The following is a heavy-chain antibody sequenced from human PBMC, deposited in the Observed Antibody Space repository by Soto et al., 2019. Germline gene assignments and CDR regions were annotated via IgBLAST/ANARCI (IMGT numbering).Heavy chain of an antibody. J-gene: IGHJ4*02. V-gene: IGHV1-58*01. D-gene: IGHD6-19*01. CDR3: AAVIGAVAGRSYFDY. Sequence: QMQLVPSGPEVKKPGTSVKVSCKASGFTFTSSAVQWVRQARGQRLEWIGWIVVGSGNTNYAQKFQERVTITRDMATSTAYMELSSLRSEDTAVYYCAAVIGAVAGRSYFDYWGQGTLVTVSS. CDR2: IVVGSGNT. CDR1: GFTFTSSA.